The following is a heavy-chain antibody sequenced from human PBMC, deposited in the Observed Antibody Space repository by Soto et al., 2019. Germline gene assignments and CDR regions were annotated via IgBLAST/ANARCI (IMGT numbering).Heavy chain of an antibody. Sequence: QVQLVQSGAEVKKPGSSVKVSCKASGGTFSSYAISWVRQAPGQGLEWMGGIIPIFGTANYAQKFQGRVTLTADESTSTAYMELSSLGSEDTAVYYCARDLVSRGSGSYYVDYYYYGMDVWGQGTTVTVSS. J-gene: IGHJ6*02. V-gene: IGHV1-69*01. CDR2: IIPIFGTA. D-gene: IGHD3-10*01. CDR3: ARDLVSRGSGSYYVDYYYYGMDV. CDR1: GGTFSSYA.